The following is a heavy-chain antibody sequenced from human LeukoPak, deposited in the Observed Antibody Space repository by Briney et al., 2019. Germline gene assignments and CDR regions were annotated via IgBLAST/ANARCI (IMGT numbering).Heavy chain of an antibody. CDR3: ATRAYTAGYFYYFDF. Sequence: GGSLRLSCAASGLTFRNYAMSWVRQAPGKGLEWVSAISGGGDNTYYADSVKGRFTISRDNSKNTLYLQMNSLRAEDTAVYYCATRAYTAGYFYYFDFWGQGTLVTVSS. D-gene: IGHD3-9*01. CDR2: ISGGGDNT. CDR1: GLTFRNYA. V-gene: IGHV3-23*01. J-gene: IGHJ4*02.